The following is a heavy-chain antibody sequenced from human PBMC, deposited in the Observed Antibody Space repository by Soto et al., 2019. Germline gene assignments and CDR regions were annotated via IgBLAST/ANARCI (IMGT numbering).Heavy chain of an antibody. CDR3: ARDTLELLYYLDY. D-gene: IGHD1-7*01. V-gene: IGHV3-74*01. CDR2: INSDGSSA. CDR1: GFTFSNYW. Sequence: PGVSLRLSCAASGFTFSNYWMHWVRQAPGKGLVWVSRINSDGSSASYADSVKGRFTISRDNAKNTLYLQMNSLRAEDTAVYYCARDTLELLYYLDYRGQGTLVTVSS. J-gene: IGHJ4*02.